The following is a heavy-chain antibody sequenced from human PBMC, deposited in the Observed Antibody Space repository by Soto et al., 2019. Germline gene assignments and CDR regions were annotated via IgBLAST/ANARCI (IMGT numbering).Heavy chain of an antibody. CDR3: PRLRTSDRS. CDR1: GGSFRNYF. Sequence: PSETLSLTCAVYGGSFRNYFWSWIRQYTGKGLEWIGEINHRGTTNYNPSLKSRVTISVDTSKNQFSLNLNSMTAADTALYYCPRLRTSDRSWGQRTQVTVSS. J-gene: IGHJ5*02. CDR2: INHRGTT. V-gene: IGHV4-34*01.